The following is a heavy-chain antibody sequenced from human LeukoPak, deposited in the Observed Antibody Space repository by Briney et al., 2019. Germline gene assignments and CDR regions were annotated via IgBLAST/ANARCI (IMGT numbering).Heavy chain of an antibody. D-gene: IGHD3-22*01. Sequence: GGSLRLSCAASGFTFSNFAMSWVRQAPGKGLEWVSGISGPTGDAYYADSVKGRFTISRDNFQSMLYLQMNTLRAEDTALYYCAKSRDSSGYYLSYFDYWGQGTLVTVSS. V-gene: IGHV3-23*01. CDR1: GFTFSNFA. J-gene: IGHJ4*02. CDR3: AKSRDSSGYYLSYFDY. CDR2: ISGPTGDA.